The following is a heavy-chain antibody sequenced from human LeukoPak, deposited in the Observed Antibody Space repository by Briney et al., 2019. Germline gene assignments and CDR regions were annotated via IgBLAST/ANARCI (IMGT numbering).Heavy chain of an antibody. J-gene: IGHJ6*03. D-gene: IGHD4-17*01. CDR1: GFTFSSYS. CDR3: AKDHDGDYYYYYMDV. Sequence: TGGSLRLSCAASGFTFSSYSMNWVRQAPGKGLEWVSAISGSGGSTYCADSVKGRFTISRDNSKNTLYLQMNSLRAEDTAVYYCAKDHDGDYYYYYMDVWGKGTTVTISS. V-gene: IGHV3-23*01. CDR2: ISGSGGST.